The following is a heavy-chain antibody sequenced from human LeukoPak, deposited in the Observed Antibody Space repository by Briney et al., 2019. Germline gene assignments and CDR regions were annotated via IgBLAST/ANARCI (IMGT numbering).Heavy chain of an antibody. D-gene: IGHD1-7*01. CDR2: TYYRSKWYN. CDR3: ARITGTATHWFDP. Sequence: SHTLSLTCAISGDSVSSNSAAWHWIRQSPSRGLEWLGRTYYRSKWYNDDAVSVKSRITINPDTSKNQFSLQLNSVTPEDTAVYYCARITGTATHWFDPWGQGTLVTVSS. J-gene: IGHJ5*02. V-gene: IGHV6-1*01. CDR1: GDSVSSNSAA.